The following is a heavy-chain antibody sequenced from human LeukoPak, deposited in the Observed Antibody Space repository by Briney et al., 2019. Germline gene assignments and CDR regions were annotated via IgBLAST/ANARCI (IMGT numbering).Heavy chain of an antibody. CDR2: IKEDGSED. V-gene: IGHV3-7*01. CDR1: GFTFSSYA. J-gene: IGHJ3*02. D-gene: IGHD4-17*01. CDR3: ARATYGDDAFDI. Sequence: GGSLRLSCAASGFTFSSYAMHWVRQAPGKGLEWVANIKEDGSEDYYVDSVKGRFIISRDNTWNSLFLQMNSLRVEDTAVYYCARATYGDDAFDIWGQGTMVTVSS.